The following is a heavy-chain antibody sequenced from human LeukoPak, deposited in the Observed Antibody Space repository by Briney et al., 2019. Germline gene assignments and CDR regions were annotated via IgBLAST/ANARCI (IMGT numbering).Heavy chain of an antibody. CDR1: GFTFSSYA. CDR2: ISSNGGST. V-gene: IGHV3-64D*09. D-gene: IGHD2-2*01. Sequence: PGGSLRLSCSASGFTFSSYAMHWVRQAPGKGLEYVSAISSNGGSTYYADSVKGRFTISRDNSKNTLYLQMSSLRAEDTAVYHCVKGYCSSISCYGDYWGQGTLVTVSS. CDR3: VKGYCSSISCYGDY. J-gene: IGHJ4*02.